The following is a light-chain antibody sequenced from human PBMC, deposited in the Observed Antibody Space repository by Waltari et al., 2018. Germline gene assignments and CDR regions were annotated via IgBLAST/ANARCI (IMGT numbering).Light chain of an antibody. Sequence: QSALTQPASVSGSPGQAILLSRTGPGSDVGRYDYGSWYQQYPGKAPRLIIYDVYNRPSGVSNRFSGSKSDNTASLTISGLQAEDESVYYCSSYTSSGVVFGGGTKLTVL. V-gene: IGLV2-14*01. CDR1: GSDVGRYDY. CDR3: SSYTSSGVV. CDR2: DVY. J-gene: IGLJ2*01.